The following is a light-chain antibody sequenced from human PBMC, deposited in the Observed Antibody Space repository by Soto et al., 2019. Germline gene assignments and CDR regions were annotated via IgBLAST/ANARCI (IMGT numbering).Light chain of an antibody. CDR1: QSVSSY. V-gene: IGKV3-11*01. Sequence: EIVLTQSPATLSLSPGERATLSCRASQSVSSYLAWYQQKPGQAPRLLISDASNRATGIPARFSGSGSGTDFTLTITSLEPKDFPFYYCQQRSNWLFTFGPGTKVDIK. CDR2: DAS. J-gene: IGKJ3*01. CDR3: QQRSNWLFT.